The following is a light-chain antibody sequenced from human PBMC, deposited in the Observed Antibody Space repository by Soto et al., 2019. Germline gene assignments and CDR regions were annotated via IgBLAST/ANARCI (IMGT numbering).Light chain of an antibody. CDR1: QSVDRNY. Sequence: EIVLTQSPGTLSLSPGARATLSCRASQSVDRNYLAWYQHKPGQAPRLLIYGASTRATGIPDRFSGSGSGTDFTLTISRLEPEDFATYYCQQLNSYPRTFGQGTKVDIK. V-gene: IGKV3-20*01. CDR3: QQLNSYPRT. CDR2: GAS. J-gene: IGKJ1*01.